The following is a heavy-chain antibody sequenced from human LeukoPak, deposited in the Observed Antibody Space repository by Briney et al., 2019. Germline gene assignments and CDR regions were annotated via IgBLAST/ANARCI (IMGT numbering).Heavy chain of an antibody. CDR2: IYYSGST. CDR1: GGSISSSGHY. D-gene: IGHD1-26*01. CDR3: ARRRVVVGATILDY. J-gene: IGHJ4*02. Sequence: SETLSLTCTVSGGSISSSGHYWGWIRQPPGKGLEWIGSIYYSGSTYYNPSLKSRVTISVDTSKNQFSLKLSSVTAADTAVYYCARRRVVVGATILDYWGQGTLVTVSS. V-gene: IGHV4-39*01.